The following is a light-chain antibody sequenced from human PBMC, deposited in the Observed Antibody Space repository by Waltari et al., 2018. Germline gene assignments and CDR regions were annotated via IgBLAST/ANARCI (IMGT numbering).Light chain of an antibody. CDR3: ASYTTSSTYVL. Sequence: QSALTQPASVSGSPGQSITISCTGTSSDVGGYNYVSWPQQHPGKAPKSLIFNVSKRPSGVSTRFSGSKSGNTASLTISGLQAEDEAAYYCASYTTSSTYVLFGGGTTLTVL. J-gene: IGLJ2*01. CDR1: SSDVGGYNY. V-gene: IGLV2-14*03. CDR2: NVS.